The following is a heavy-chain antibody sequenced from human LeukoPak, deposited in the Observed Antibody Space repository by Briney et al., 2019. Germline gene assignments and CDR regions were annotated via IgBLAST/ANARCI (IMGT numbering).Heavy chain of an antibody. V-gene: IGHV4-39*01. D-gene: IGHD3-10*01. J-gene: IGHJ4*02. CDR2: IDYSGST. CDR3: ARRHFGSSLRDY. CDR1: GGSISSGSYY. Sequence: SGTLSLTCTVSGGSISSGSYYWGWIRQPPGKGLEWIGNIDYSGSTSYHPSLKSRVTISVDTSKNLFSLKLSSVTAADTAVYYCARRHFGSSLRDYWGQGTLVTVSS.